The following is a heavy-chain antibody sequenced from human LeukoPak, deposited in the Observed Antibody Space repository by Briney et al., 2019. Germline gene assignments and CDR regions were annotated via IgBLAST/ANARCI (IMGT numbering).Heavy chain of an antibody. J-gene: IGHJ4*02. CDR3: ARAGSSSYYYFDC. CDR1: GFAFSSYA. V-gene: IGHV3-23*01. CDR2: ISGSGGST. Sequence: GGSLRLSCAASGFAFSSYAMDWVRQAPGKGLEWVSGISGSGGSTYYADSVKGRFTISRDNSKNTLYLQMNSLRAEDTAVFFCARAGSSSYYYFDCWGQGTLVTVSS. D-gene: IGHD6-13*01.